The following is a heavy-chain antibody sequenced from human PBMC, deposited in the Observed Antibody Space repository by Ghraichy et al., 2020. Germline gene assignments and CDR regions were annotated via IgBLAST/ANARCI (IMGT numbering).Heavy chain of an antibody. Sequence: GGSLRLSCAASGFTFSSYSMNWVRQAPGKGLEWVSSIIITSSYIYYADSVKGRFTISRDNAENSLYLQMNSLRAEDTAVYYCARVEWGYCSGGRCYAGPLDFWGQGTLVTVSS. CDR3: ARVEWGYCSGGRCYAGPLDF. CDR1: GFTFSSYS. D-gene: IGHD2-15*01. V-gene: IGHV3-21*01. J-gene: IGHJ4*02. CDR2: IIITSSYI.